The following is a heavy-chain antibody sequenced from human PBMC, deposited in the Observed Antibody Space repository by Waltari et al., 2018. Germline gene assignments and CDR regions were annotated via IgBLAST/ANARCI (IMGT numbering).Heavy chain of an antibody. Sequence: QVQLVESGGGVVQPGRSLRLSCAASGFTFSSYGMHWVRQAPGKGLEWVAVIWYDGRNKYYADSVKGRFTISRDNSKNTLYLQMNSLRAEDTAMYYCAKGGYSSSWSDWYFDLWGRGTLVTVSS. D-gene: IGHD6-13*01. J-gene: IGHJ2*01. CDR3: AKGGYSSSWSDWYFDL. CDR2: IWYDGRNK. CDR1: GFTFSSYG. V-gene: IGHV3-30*18.